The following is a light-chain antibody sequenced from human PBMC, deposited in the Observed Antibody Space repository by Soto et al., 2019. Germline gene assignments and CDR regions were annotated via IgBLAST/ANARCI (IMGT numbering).Light chain of an antibody. CDR1: PSVSSSY. CDR3: QQYGSSSWT. J-gene: IGKJ1*01. CDR2: GAS. V-gene: IGKV3-20*01. Sequence: EIVWTQSPGTLSLSPGERATLSCRASPSVSSSYLTWYQQKPGQAPRLLIYGASSRATGIPDRFSGSGSGTDFTLTISRLEPEDFAVYYCQQYGSSSWTFGQGTKVDIK.